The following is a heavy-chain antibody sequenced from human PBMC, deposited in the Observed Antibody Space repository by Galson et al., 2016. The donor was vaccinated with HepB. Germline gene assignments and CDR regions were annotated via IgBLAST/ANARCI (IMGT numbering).Heavy chain of an antibody. V-gene: IGHV3-30-3*01. CDR3: ARDHKRITIYGMVPTVSFHCDH. J-gene: IGHJ4*02. D-gene: IGHD3-3*01. CDR2: ISDDGSKR. Sequence: SLRLSCAAPGFTFSSYAMHWVRQAPGKGLEWVAVISDDGSKRYYADSVKGRFIVSRDNSKNRLYLQMNSLRREDTAVYFCARDHKRITIYGMVPTVSFHCDHWGQGTLVKVSS. CDR1: GFTFSSYA.